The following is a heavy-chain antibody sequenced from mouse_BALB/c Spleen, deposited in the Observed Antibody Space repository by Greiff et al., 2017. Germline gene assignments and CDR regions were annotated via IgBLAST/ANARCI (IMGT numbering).Heavy chain of an antibody. CDR1: GFTFSDYY. Sequence: EVNVVESGGGLVKPGGSLKLSCAASGFTFSDYYMYWVRQTPEKRLEWVATISDGGSYTYYPDSVKGRFTISRDNAKNNLYLQMSSLKSEDTAMYYCARVDYYGSSYEYFDVWGAGTTVTVSS. CDR2: ISDGGSYT. V-gene: IGHV5-4*02. CDR3: ARVDYYGSSYEYFDV. D-gene: IGHD1-1*01. J-gene: IGHJ1*01.